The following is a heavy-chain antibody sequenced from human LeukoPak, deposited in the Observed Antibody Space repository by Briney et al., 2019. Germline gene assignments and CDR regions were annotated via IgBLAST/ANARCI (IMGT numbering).Heavy chain of an antibody. V-gene: IGHV4-39*01. D-gene: IGHD1-14*01. CDR3: ARWFRATYAHHADY. CDR1: GGSISSSIYY. J-gene: IGHJ4*02. Sequence: PSETLSLTCTVSGGSISSSIYYWGWIRQPPGKGLEWIGSIYYSGSTYYNPSLKSRVTISVDTSKNQFSLKLSSVTAADTAVYYCARWFRATYAHHADYWGQGTLVTVSS. CDR2: IYYSGST.